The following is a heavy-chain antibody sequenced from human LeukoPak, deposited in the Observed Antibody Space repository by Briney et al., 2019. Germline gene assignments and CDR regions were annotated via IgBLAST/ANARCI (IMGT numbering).Heavy chain of an antibody. CDR2: IYTSGST. J-gene: IGHJ4*02. CDR1: GGSISSGSYY. V-gene: IGHV4-61*02. D-gene: IGHD6-19*01. Sequence: SETLSLTCTVSGGSISSGSYYWSWIRQPAGKGLEWIGRIYTSGSTNYIPSLKSRVTISVDTSKNQFSLKLSSVTAADTAVYYCARARDAWAVAGSIDYWGQGTLVTVSS. CDR3: ARARDAWAVAGSIDY.